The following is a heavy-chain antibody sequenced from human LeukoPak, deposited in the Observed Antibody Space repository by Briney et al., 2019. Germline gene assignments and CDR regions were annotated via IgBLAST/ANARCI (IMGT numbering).Heavy chain of an antibody. CDR3: ARAGSGSYKF. CDR1: GVTLSSYS. D-gene: IGHD3-10*01. CDR2: ISSSRSDI. Sequence: GSLRHSRAASGVTLSSYSMNWVRQAPGKGREWVSSISSSRSDIYSADSVKRRFTISRDNAKNSLYLQVNSLRAEDTAVYYCARAGSGSYKFWGQGTLVTVSS. V-gene: IGHV3-21*01. J-gene: IGHJ4*02.